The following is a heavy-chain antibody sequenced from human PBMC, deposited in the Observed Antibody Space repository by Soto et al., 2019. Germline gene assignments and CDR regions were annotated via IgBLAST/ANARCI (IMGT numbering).Heavy chain of an antibody. Sequence: QVQLVQSGAEVKKPGASVKVSCKASGYTFTSYDINWVRQATGQGLEWMGWMNPNSGNTGYAQKFQGRVTMTRNTSMRTAYMERSGVRSEDTAVYYCARDFWSGWYYGMDVWGQGTTVTVSS. J-gene: IGHJ6*02. CDR3: ARDFWSGWYYGMDV. V-gene: IGHV1-8*01. D-gene: IGHD3-3*01. CDR2: MNPNSGNT. CDR1: GYTFTSYD.